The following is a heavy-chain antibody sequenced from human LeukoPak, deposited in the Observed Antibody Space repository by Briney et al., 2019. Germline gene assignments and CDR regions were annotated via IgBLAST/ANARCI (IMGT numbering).Heavy chain of an antibody. J-gene: IGHJ4*02. CDR1: GFTFSNYG. V-gene: IGHV3-30*02. D-gene: IGHD3-10*01. CDR2: TSSDARVI. CDR3: AKDGSWSYTD. Sequence: GGSLRLSCAASGFTFSNYGMHWVRQAPGKGLEWVAYTSSDARVIMYADSVKGRFTVSRDNFKSTLYLQMNGLRADDTAVYYCAKDGSWSYTDWGQGTLLTVSS.